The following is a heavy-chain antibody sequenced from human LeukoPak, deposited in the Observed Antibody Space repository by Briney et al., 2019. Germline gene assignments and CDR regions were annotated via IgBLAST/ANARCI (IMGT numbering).Heavy chain of an antibody. CDR1: GFTVSSNY. Sequence: PGGSLRLSCAASGFTVSSNYMSWVRQAPGKGLEWVSVIYSGGSTYYADSVKGRFTISRDNSKNTLYLQMNRLRAEDTAVYYCARIGVVQLWLYFDYWGQGTLVTVSS. J-gene: IGHJ4*02. CDR2: IYSGGST. V-gene: IGHV3-53*01. D-gene: IGHD5-18*01. CDR3: ARIGVVQLWLYFDY.